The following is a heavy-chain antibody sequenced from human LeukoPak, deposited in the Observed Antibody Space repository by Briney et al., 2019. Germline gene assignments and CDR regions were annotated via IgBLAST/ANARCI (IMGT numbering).Heavy chain of an antibody. Sequence: GGSLRLSCAASGFTFSSYDVHWVRQATGKGLEWVSAIGTAGDTYYPGSVKGRFTISRENAKNSLYLQMNSLRAGDTAVYYCARSATVVEHEDYGMDVWGQGTTVTVSS. CDR2: IGTAGDT. V-gene: IGHV3-13*01. CDR1: GFTFSSYD. J-gene: IGHJ6*02. CDR3: ARSATVVEHEDYGMDV. D-gene: IGHD4-23*01.